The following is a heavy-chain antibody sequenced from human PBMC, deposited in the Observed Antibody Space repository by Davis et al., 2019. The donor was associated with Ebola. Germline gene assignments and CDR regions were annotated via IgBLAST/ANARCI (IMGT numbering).Heavy chain of an antibody. CDR1: GGSFRGYY. J-gene: IGHJ6*02. Sequence: SETLSLTCAVYGGSFRGYYWSWIRQPPGKGLEWIGEINHSGSTNYNPSLKSRVTISVDTSKNQFSLKLSSVTAADTAVYYCASGRIFGVVISRYYGMDVWGQGTTVTVSS. CDR3: ASGRIFGVVISRYYGMDV. V-gene: IGHV4-34*01. CDR2: INHSGST. D-gene: IGHD3-3*01.